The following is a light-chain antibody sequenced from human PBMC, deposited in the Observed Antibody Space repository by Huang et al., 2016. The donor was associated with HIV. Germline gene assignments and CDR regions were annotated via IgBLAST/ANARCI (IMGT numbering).Light chain of an antibody. CDR1: QSIGRS. CDR3: QQRSNWLPYT. V-gene: IGKV3-11*01. J-gene: IGKJ2*01. Sequence: EIVLTQSPATLSVSPGQRATLSCRASQSIGRSLAWYQQRPGQAPRLLIYDASIRATGIPARFSGRGSGTDFTLTISSLEPEDFAVYYCQQRSNWLPYTFGQGTKLEIK. CDR2: DAS.